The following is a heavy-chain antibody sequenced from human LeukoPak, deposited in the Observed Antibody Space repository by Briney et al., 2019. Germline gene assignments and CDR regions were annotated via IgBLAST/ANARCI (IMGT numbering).Heavy chain of an antibody. CDR3: ARGRGPYGWFDP. J-gene: IGHJ5*02. CDR1: GFTSSSYW. V-gene: IGHV3-74*01. CDR2: INSDGSNT. D-gene: IGHD3-10*01. Sequence: GGSLRLSCAASGFTSSSYWMHWVRQAPGKGLVWVSRINSDGSNTNYADSVKGRSTISRDNAKNTVYLLMNSLRAEDTAVYYCARGRGPYGWFDPWGQGTLVTVSS.